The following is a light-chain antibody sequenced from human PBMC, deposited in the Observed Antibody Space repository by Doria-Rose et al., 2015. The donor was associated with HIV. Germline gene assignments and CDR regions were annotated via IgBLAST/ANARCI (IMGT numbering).Light chain of an antibody. Sequence: TQSPESLGMSLRERPTLNRKSNQSLLYTSKNYLACHQQKPGQPPKCLIYWASTRQSGVPARFSGSGSGTDLTLTISSLEAEDVAVYYCQQYYDTPSFGPGTTVDIK. CDR1: QSLLYTSKNY. V-gene: IGKV4-1*01. J-gene: IGKJ3*01. CDR3: QQYYDTPS. CDR2: WAS.